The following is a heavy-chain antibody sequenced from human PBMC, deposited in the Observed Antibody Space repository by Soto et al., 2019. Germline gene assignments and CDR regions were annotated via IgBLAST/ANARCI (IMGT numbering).Heavy chain of an antibody. CDR1: GFTFSSYS. D-gene: IGHD6-13*01. V-gene: IGHV3-21*01. Sequence: EVQLVESGGGPVKPGGSLRLSCAASGFTFSSYSMNWVRQAPGKGLEWVSSISSSSSYIYYADSVKGRFTISRDNAKNSLYLQMNSLRAEDTAVYYCARRLDIAAADDYWGQGTLVTVSS. CDR3: ARRLDIAAADDY. CDR2: ISSSSSYI. J-gene: IGHJ4*02.